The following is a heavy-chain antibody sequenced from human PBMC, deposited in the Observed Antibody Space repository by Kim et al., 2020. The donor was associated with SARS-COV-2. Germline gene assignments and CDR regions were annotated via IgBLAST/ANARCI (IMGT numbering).Heavy chain of an antibody. D-gene: IGHD6-13*01. Sequence: YADSGKGRFTISRDNAKNSLYLQMNSLRAEDTAVYYCARALGKLDYFDYWGQGTLVTVSS. J-gene: IGHJ4*02. V-gene: IGHV3-21*01. CDR3: ARALGKLDYFDY.